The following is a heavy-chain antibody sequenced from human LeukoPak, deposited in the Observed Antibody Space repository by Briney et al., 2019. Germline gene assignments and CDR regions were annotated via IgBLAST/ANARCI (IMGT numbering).Heavy chain of an antibody. D-gene: IGHD1-26*01. Sequence: SETLSLTCAVYGGSFSGYYWSWIRQPPGKGLEWIGYIYYSGSTNYNPSLKSRVTISVDTSKNQFSLKLSSVTAADTAVYYCARDRVGATPSWFDPWGQGTLVTVSS. J-gene: IGHJ5*02. V-gene: IGHV4-59*01. CDR1: GGSFSGYY. CDR2: IYYSGST. CDR3: ARDRVGATPSWFDP.